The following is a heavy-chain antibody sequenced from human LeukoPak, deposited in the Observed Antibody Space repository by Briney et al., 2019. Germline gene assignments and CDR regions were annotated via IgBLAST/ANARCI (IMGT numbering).Heavy chain of an antibody. CDR2: INHSGST. J-gene: IGHJ5*02. Sequence: SETLSLTCAVYGGSFSGYYWSWIRQPPGKGLEWIGEINHSGSTNYNPSLKSRVTISVDTSKNQFSLKLSSVTAADTAVYYCARHSTTIFGVVIPSNWFDPWGQGTLVTVSS. V-gene: IGHV4-34*01. D-gene: IGHD3-3*01. CDR1: GGSFSGYY. CDR3: ARHSTTIFGVVIPSNWFDP.